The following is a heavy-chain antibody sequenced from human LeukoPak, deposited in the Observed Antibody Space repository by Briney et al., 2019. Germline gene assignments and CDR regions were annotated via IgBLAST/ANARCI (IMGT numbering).Heavy chain of an antibody. V-gene: IGHV4-34*01. CDR1: RGSFSGYY. D-gene: IGHD3-22*01. CDR3: ARAKYYYDSSGYCDY. Sequence: SETLSLTCAIYRGSFSGYYWSWIRQPPGKGLEWIGEINHSGSTNYNPSLKSRVTISVDTSKNQFSLKLSSVTAADTAVYYCARAKYYYDSSGYCDYWGQGTLVTVSS. CDR2: INHSGST. J-gene: IGHJ4*02.